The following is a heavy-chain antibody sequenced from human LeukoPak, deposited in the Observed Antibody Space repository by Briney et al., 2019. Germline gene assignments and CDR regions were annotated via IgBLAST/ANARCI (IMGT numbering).Heavy chain of an antibody. J-gene: IGHJ3*02. CDR3: ARGIQLWLLFDAFDI. CDR1: GFTFSSYA. Sequence: GGSLRLSCAASGFTFSSYAMHWVRQAPGKGLEWVAVISYDGSNKYYADSVKGRFTISRDNSKNTLYLQMNSLRAEDTAVYYCARGIQLWLLFDAFDIWGQGTMVTVSS. CDR2: ISYDGSNK. V-gene: IGHV3-30*04. D-gene: IGHD5-18*01.